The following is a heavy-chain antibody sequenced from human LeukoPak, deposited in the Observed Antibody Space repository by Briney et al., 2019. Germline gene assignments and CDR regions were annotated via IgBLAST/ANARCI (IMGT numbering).Heavy chain of an antibody. J-gene: IGHJ4*02. Sequence: SETLSLTCTVSGGSISSYFWSWIRQPPGKGLEWIGYIHYTGSTNYNPSLKSRVTLSVDMSSNQFSLKLTFVTAADTAVYFCAGQYYGSGHLDYWGQGTLVIVSS. D-gene: IGHD3-10*01. V-gene: IGHV4-59*01. CDR3: AGQYYGSGHLDY. CDR1: GGSISSYF. CDR2: IHYTGST.